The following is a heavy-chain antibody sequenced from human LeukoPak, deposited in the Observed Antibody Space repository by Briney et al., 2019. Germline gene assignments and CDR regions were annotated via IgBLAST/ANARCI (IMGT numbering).Heavy chain of an antibody. V-gene: IGHV4-39*07. Sequence: ETLSLTCTVSGGSISSSSYYWGWIRQPPGKGLEWIGSIYYSGSTYYNPSLKSRVTISVDTSKNQFSLKLSSVTAADTAVYYCARVEMATRSLSYWGQGTLVTVSS. CDR3: ARVEMATRSLSY. D-gene: IGHD5-24*01. CDR2: IYYSGST. J-gene: IGHJ4*02. CDR1: GGSISSSSYY.